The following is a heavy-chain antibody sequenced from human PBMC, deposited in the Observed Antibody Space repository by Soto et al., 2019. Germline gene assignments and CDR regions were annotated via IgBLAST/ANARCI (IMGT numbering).Heavy chain of an antibody. D-gene: IGHD3-10*01. CDR2: ISSSSSTI. V-gene: IGHV3-48*01. CDR3: ARAGRSHIWPGMDV. CDR1: GFTFSSYS. Sequence: EVQLVESGGGLVQPGGSLRLSCAASGFTFSSYSMNWVHQAPGKGLEWVSYISSSSSTIYYADSVKGRFTISRDNAKNSLYLQMNSLRAEDTAVCYCARAGRSHIWPGMDVWGQGTTVTVSS. J-gene: IGHJ6*02.